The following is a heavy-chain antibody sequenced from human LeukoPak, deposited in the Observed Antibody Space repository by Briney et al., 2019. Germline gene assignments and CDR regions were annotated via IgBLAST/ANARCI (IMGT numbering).Heavy chain of an antibody. J-gene: IGHJ6*03. CDR1: GFTLTTYA. CDR2: LSGDGEAT. V-gene: IGHV3-23*01. Sequence: GGSLRLSCAVSGFTLTTYAMSWVRQAPGKGLEWVSALSGDGEATWYADSVKGRFTISRDTSTSTLFLQMNSLRADDAALYYCAKGGPLPISYYYYMDVWGKGTTVTVSS. CDR3: AKGGPLPISYYYYMDV. D-gene: IGHD3-3*02.